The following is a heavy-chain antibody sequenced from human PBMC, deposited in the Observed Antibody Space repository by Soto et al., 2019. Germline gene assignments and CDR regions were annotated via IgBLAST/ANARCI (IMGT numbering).Heavy chain of an antibody. CDR2: IYYSGST. D-gene: IGHD3-16*01. CDR3: ARVERGTLDY. J-gene: IGHJ4*02. Sequence: LSETLSLTCTVSGGSISSCDYYWSWIRQPPGKGLEWIGYIYYSGSTYYNPSLKSRVTISVDTSKNQFSLKLSSVTAADTAVYYCARVERGTLDYWGQGTLVTVSS. V-gene: IGHV4-30-4*01. CDR1: GGSISSCDYY.